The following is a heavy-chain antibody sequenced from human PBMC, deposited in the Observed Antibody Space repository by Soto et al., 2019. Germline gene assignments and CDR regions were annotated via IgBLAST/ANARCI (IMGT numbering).Heavy chain of an antibody. CDR1: GYTFTSYD. D-gene: IGHD1-26*01. J-gene: IGHJ5*02. Sequence: QVQLVQSGAEVKKPGASVKVSCKASGYTFTSYDINWVRQATGQGLEWMGWMNPNSGNAGYAQRFQGRVTMTRNTSITTAYLELSSLRSEDTAVYYCARERETRGLDPWGQGTLVTVSS. V-gene: IGHV1-8*01. CDR3: ARERETRGLDP. CDR2: MNPNSGNA.